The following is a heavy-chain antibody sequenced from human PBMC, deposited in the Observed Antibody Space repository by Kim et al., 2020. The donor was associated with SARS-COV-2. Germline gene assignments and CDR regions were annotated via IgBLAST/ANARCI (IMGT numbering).Heavy chain of an antibody. CDR1: GFTFSSYG. D-gene: IGHD4-17*01. J-gene: IGHJ4*01. CDR2: ISYDGSNK. Sequence: GGSLRLSCAASGFTFSSYGMHWVRQAPGKGLEWVAVISYDGSNKYYADSVKGRFSISRDNSKNTLYLQMNSLRAEDTAVYYCAKDPALSIYYGDFVPYF. V-gene: IGHV3-30*18. CDR3: AKDPALSIYYGDFVPYF.